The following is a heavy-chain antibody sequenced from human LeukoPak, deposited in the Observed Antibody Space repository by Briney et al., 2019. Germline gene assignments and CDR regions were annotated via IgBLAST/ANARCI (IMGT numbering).Heavy chain of an antibody. V-gene: IGHV3-23*01. J-gene: IGHJ4*02. CDR3: ARGWDYDFPFDY. Sequence: PGGSLRLSCAASGFTFSSYAMSWVRQAPGKGLEWVSAISGSGGSTYYADSVKGRFTISRDNARNSLYLQMNSLRAEDTAVYYCARGWDYDFPFDYWGQGTLVTVSS. D-gene: IGHD3-3*01. CDR2: ISGSGGST. CDR1: GFTFSSYA.